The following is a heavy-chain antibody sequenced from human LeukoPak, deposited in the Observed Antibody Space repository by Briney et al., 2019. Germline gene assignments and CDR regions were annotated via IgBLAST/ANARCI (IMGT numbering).Heavy chain of an antibody. CDR3: ANSPLGPYDFWSGYSILFDY. CDR1: GFTFSSYA. CDR2: ISGSGGST. Sequence: GGSLRLPCAASGFTFSSYAMSWVRQAPGKGLEWVSAISGSGGSTYYADSVKGRFTISRDNSKNTLYLQMNSLRADDTAVYYCANSPLGPYDFWSGYSILFDYWGQGTLVTVSS. J-gene: IGHJ4*02. D-gene: IGHD3-3*01. V-gene: IGHV3-23*01.